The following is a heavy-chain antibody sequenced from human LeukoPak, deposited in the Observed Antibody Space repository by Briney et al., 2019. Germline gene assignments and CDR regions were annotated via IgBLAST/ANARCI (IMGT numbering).Heavy chain of an antibody. V-gene: IGHV3-33*06. CDR3: VKEPAPYSLGDA. J-gene: IGHJ6*04. CDR1: GFTFSRYG. CDR2: VWANGINK. D-gene: IGHD3-16*01. Sequence: VGSLRLSCAASGFTFSRYGMHWVRQAPGKGLEWVAVVWANGINKFYADSMMGRFTITRDNSKHTLSLHVNSLRAEDTAVYYCVKEPAPYSLGDAWGKGTTVTVSS.